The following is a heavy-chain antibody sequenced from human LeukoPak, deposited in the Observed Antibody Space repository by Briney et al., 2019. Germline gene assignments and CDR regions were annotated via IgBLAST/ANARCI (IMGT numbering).Heavy chain of an antibody. CDR3: ARDGFGESHTIGYNIELFDY. CDR1: GFTVGSSRR. J-gene: IGHJ4*02. Sequence: PGGSLRLSCAASGFTVGSSRRMSWVRQAPGKGLEWVANIKQDGSEKYYVDSVKGRFTISRDNAKNSLYLQMNSLRAEDTAVYYCARDGFGESHTIGYNIELFDYWGQGTLVTVSS. D-gene: IGHD3-10*01. V-gene: IGHV3-7*01. CDR2: IKQDGSEK.